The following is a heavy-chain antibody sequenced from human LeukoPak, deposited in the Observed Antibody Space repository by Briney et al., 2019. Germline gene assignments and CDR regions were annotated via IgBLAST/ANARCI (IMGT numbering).Heavy chain of an antibody. D-gene: IGHD3-10*01. CDR3: ARGGRGLLWFGESLCYGMDV. CDR1: GGSFSGYY. J-gene: IGHJ6*02. CDR2: INHSGST. Sequence: PSETLSLTCAVYGGSFSGYYWSWIRQPPGKGLEWIGEINHSGSTNYNPSLKSRVTISVDTSKNQFSLKLSSVTAADTAVYYCARGGRGLLWFGESLCYGMDVWGQGTTVTVSS. V-gene: IGHV4-34*01.